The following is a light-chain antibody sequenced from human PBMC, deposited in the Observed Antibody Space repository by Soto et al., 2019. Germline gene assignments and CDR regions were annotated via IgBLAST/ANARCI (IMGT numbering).Light chain of an antibody. V-gene: IGKV3-15*01. J-gene: IGKJ5*01. CDR3: QQYQKWPIT. CDR2: GAS. CDR1: KSFSRSY. Sequence: EIVLTQSPDTLSLSPGERSTLSCRSSKSFSRSYLAWYQQKPGQAPRLLIYGASTRATGVPGRFSGSGSGTEFALTINSLQSEDFAVYYCQQYQKWPITFGQGTRLEI.